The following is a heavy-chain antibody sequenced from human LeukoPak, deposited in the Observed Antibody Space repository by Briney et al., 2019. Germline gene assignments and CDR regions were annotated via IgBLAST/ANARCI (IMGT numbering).Heavy chain of an antibody. CDR3: ARRGLPSSGSYYRRPAPYDY. J-gene: IGHJ4*02. Sequence: GGSLRLSCAASGFTFSTSWMSWIRQGPVKWLEWVASIKQDGSEKYYVDSVKGRFTISRDDAKNSLYLQMSSLRAEDTAVYYCARRGLPSSGSYYRRPAPYDYWGQGSLVTVSS. V-gene: IGHV3-7*01. D-gene: IGHD3-10*01. CDR1: GFTFSTSW. CDR2: IKQDGSEK.